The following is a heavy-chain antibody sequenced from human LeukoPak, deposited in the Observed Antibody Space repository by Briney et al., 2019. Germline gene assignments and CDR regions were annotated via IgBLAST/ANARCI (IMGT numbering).Heavy chain of an antibody. CDR2: ISKNGGTT. J-gene: IGHJ3*02. D-gene: IGHD4-17*01. V-gene: IGHV3-64*01. CDR3: ARDSTVFDAFDI. Sequence: GGSLRLSCAASGFTFRNYAMHWVRQAPGKGLEYVSGISKNGGTTSYGNSVKGRFTISRDTSKNTLYLQMGSLRAEDMAIYYCARDSTVFDAFDIWAKGQWSPSL. CDR1: GFTFRNYA.